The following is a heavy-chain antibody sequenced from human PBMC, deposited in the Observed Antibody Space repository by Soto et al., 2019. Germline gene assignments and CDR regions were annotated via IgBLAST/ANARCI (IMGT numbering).Heavy chain of an antibody. CDR3: ARGDIVLVPAAFDAFDI. V-gene: IGHV4-59*01. D-gene: IGHD2-2*01. CDR2: IYYRANP. CDR1: GWSISSYY. J-gene: IGHJ3*02. Sequence: SETLSLTCTVSGWSISSYYWSWIRQPPGKGLEWIGYIYYRANPNYNPSLKSRVTISVDTSKNQFSLKLSSVTAADTAVYYCARGDIVLVPAAFDAFDIWGQGTMVTV.